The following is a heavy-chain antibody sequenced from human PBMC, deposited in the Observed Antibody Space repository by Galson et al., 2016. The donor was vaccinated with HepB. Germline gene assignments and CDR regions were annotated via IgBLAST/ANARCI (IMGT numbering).Heavy chain of an antibody. D-gene: IGHD3-16*02. J-gene: IGHJ6*03. CDR3: ATSTLTTPPPHHYNYYYYLDV. Sequence: SETLSLTCTVSGGSISSTTNWWSWVRQSPGQGLEWIGEIYHSGDTNYNPSLKSRATISVDTSRNQFSLNLRSATAADTAVYYFATSTLTTPPPHHYNYYYYLDVWGKGTTVTVSS. V-gene: IGHV4-4*02. CDR1: GGSISSTTNW. CDR2: IYHSGDT.